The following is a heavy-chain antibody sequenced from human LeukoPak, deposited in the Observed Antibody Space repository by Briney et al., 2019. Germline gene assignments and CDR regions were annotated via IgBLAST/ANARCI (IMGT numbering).Heavy chain of an antibody. V-gene: IGHV4-59*01. D-gene: IGHD3-22*01. Sequence: PSETLSLTCTVSGGSISSYYWSWIRQPPGKGLEWIGYIYYSGSTNYNPSLKSRVTISVETSKNQFSLKLSSVTAADTAVYYCARVRLVYYDFRAPPTYYFDYWGQGTLVTVSS. CDR2: IYYSGST. CDR3: ARVRLVYYDFRAPPTYYFDY. J-gene: IGHJ4*02. CDR1: GGSISSYY.